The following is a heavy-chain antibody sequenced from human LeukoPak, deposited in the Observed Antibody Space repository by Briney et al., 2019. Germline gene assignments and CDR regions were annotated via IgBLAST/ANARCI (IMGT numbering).Heavy chain of an antibody. Sequence: PSGTLSLTCTVSGGSISSYYWSWIRQPPGKGLEWIGYIYYGGSTNYNPSLKSRVTISVDTSKNQFSLKLSSVTAADTAVYYCARDQGSVWFDYWGQGTLATLSS. CDR2: IYYGGST. CDR1: GGSISSYY. J-gene: IGHJ4*02. V-gene: IGHV4-59*01. D-gene: IGHD6-25*01. CDR3: ARDQGSVWFDY.